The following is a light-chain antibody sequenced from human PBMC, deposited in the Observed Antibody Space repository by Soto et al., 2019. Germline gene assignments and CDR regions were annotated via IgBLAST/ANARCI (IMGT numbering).Light chain of an antibody. Sequence: EVVLTQSPGTLSLSPGGRATLSCRASQSVGNSFVAWYQQKPGQPPRLLIYDTSKRATGIPDRFSGSVSGTDFTLSISRVEPEDFAVFYCQQYATSEIIFGQGTRLEIK. CDR3: QQYATSEII. CDR2: DTS. V-gene: IGKV3-20*01. J-gene: IGKJ5*01. CDR1: QSVGNSF.